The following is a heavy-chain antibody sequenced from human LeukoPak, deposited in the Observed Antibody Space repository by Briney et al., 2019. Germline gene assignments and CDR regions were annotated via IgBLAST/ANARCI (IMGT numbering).Heavy chain of an antibody. CDR1: GFTFGDYA. J-gene: IGHJ4*02. CDR3: TRHPYGGNSGNPFDY. D-gene: IGHD4-23*01. CDR2: IRSKAYGGTT. Sequence: RSLRLSCTASGFTFGDYAMSWVRQAPGKGLEWVGFIRSKAYGGTTEYAASVKGRFTISRDDSKSIAYLQMNSLKTEDTAVYYCTRHPYGGNSGNPFDYWGQGTLVTVSS. V-gene: IGHV3-49*04.